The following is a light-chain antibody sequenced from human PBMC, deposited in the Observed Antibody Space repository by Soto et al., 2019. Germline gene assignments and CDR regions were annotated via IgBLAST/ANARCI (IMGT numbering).Light chain of an antibody. CDR2: DAS. Sequence: EIVLTQSPGTLSLSPGERATLSCRASQSVNSNYLAWYQQKPGQAPRLLIYDASSRATGIPDRFSGSGSGTDFTLTISRLEPEDFAVYYCQQYGNSPMYNFGQGTKLEIK. CDR1: QSVNSNY. J-gene: IGKJ2*01. CDR3: QQYGNSPMYN. V-gene: IGKV3-20*01.